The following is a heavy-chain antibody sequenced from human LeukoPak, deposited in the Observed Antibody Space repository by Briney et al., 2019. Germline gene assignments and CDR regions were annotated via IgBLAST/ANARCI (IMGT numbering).Heavy chain of an antibody. J-gene: IGHJ6*03. D-gene: IGHD5-12*01. CDR1: GYTFTSYD. CDR2: MNPNSGNT. Sequence: GASVKVSCKASGYTFTSYDINWVRQATGQGLEWMGWMNPNSGNTGYAQKFQGRVTITRNTSISTVYMELSSLRSEDTAVYYCARGAWPYIQWSYYYYMDVWGKGTTVTVSS. V-gene: IGHV1-8*03. CDR3: ARGAWPYIQWSYYYYMDV.